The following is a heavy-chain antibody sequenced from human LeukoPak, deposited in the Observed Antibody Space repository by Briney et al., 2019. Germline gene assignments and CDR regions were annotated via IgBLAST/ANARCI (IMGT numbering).Heavy chain of an antibody. V-gene: IGHV1-69*06. CDR1: GGIFSSYV. J-gene: IGHJ4*02. CDR2: IIPMFGTA. CDR3: ASLNYYDTSGYFDY. Sequence: ASVKVSCKASGGIFSSYVISWVRQAPGQGLDWVGGIIPMFGTANYAQKFQDRVTITADKSTSTDYMELSGLRSEDTAVYYCASLNYYDTSGYFDYWGQGTLVTVSS. D-gene: IGHD3-22*01.